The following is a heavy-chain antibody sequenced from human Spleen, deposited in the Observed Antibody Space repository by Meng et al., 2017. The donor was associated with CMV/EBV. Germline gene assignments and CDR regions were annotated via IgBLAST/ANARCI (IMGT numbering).Heavy chain of an antibody. CDR1: GYTFTGYY. J-gene: IGHJ4*02. CDR3: ASSSGYHPFDY. D-gene: IGHD3-22*01. Sequence: SCQASGYTFTGYYMHGVRQAPGQGLEWMGWINPNSGGTNYAQKFQGRVTMTRDTSISTAYMELSRLRSDDTAVYYCASSSGYHPFDYWGQGTLVTVSS. CDR2: INPNSGGT. V-gene: IGHV1-2*02.